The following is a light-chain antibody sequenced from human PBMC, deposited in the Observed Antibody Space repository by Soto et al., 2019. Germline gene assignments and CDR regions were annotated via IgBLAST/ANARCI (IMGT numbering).Light chain of an antibody. Sequence: QSVLTHPPSVSAAPGQKVTISCSGSSSNIGNNFVSWYQQLPGTAPKLLIYENHKRPSGIPDRFSGSKSDSSATLGITGLQTGDEADYYCGTWDTRLSAYVFGTGTKVTVL. CDR3: GTWDTRLSAYV. CDR2: ENH. V-gene: IGLV1-51*02. CDR1: SSNIGNNF. J-gene: IGLJ1*01.